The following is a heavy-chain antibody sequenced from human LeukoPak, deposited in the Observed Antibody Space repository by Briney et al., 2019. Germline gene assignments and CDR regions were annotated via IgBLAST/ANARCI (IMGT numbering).Heavy chain of an antibody. CDR3: ARASYTPFDY. D-gene: IGHD2-15*01. CDR2: INHSGST. Sequence: SETLSLTCAVYGGSFSGYYWSWIRQPPGKGLEWIGEINHSGSTNYNPSLKSRVTISVDTSKNQFSLKLSSVTAADTAVYYCARASYTPFDYWGQGTLVTVSS. J-gene: IGHJ4*02. CDR1: GGSFSGYY. V-gene: IGHV4-34*01.